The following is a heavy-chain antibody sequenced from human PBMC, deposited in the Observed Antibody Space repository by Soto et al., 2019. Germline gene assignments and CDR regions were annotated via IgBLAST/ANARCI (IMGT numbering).Heavy chain of an antibody. V-gene: IGHV4-61*08. CDR1: GGSISSGGYS. Sequence: SETLSLTCAVSGGSISSGGYSWSWIRQPPGKGLEWIGYIYSSGGTNYNPSLKSRVTISLDTSKNQFSLKLSSVTAADTALYYCAGLFNYYDGGYFDHWGQGTLVTVSS. CDR2: IYSSGGT. CDR3: AGLFNYYDGGYFDH. D-gene: IGHD3-22*01. J-gene: IGHJ1*01.